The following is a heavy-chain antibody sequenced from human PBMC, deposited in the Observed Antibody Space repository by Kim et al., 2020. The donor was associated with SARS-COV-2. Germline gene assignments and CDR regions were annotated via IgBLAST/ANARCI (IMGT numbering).Heavy chain of an antibody. CDR1: GYTFTTYY. D-gene: IGHD1-26*01. CDR3: AREGGD. V-gene: IGHV1-46*01. Sequence: ASVKVSCKASGYTFTTYYIYWVRQAPGQGLEWMGLINPSGGSTSYAHNFQGRVTMTRDTSTSTVYMELSSLTSEDTAVYYCAREGGDWGQGTLATV. J-gene: IGHJ4*02. CDR2: INPSGGST.